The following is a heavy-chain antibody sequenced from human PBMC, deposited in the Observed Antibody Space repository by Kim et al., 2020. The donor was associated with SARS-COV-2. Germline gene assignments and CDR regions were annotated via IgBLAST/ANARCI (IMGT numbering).Heavy chain of an antibody. CDR2: INHSGST. Sequence: SETLSLTCAVYGGSFSGYYWSWIRQPPRKGLEWIGEINHSGSTNYNPSLKSRVTISVDTSKNQFSLKLSSVTAADTAVYYCARGNTISHFYYYYGMDVWGQGTTVTVSS. J-gene: IGHJ6*02. CDR1: GGSFSGYY. D-gene: IGHD3-9*01. V-gene: IGHV4-34*01. CDR3: ARGNTISHFYYYYGMDV.